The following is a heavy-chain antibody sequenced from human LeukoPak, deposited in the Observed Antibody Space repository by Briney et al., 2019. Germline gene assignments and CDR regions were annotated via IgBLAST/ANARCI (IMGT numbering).Heavy chain of an antibody. CDR1: GFTFSSYA. CDR2: IKQDGSEK. CDR3: ARDEENYYYYYYMDV. J-gene: IGHJ6*03. Sequence: GGSLRLSCAASGFTFSSYAMSWVRQAPGKGLEWVANIKQDGSEKYYVDSVKGRFTISRDNAKNSLYLQMNSLRAEDTAVYYCARDEENYYYYYYMDVWGKGTTVTVSS. D-gene: IGHD5-24*01. V-gene: IGHV3-7*01.